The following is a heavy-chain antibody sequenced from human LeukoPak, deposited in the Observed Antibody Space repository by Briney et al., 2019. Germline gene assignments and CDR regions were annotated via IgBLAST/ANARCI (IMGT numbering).Heavy chain of an antibody. J-gene: IGHJ4*02. V-gene: IGHV3-30-3*01. CDR1: GVTFSSYA. CDR2: ISYDGSNK. CDR3: ATGYSAWSFGY. D-gene: IGHD6-19*01. Sequence: PGRSLRLSYAASGVTFSSYAMYWVRRAPGKGLDWVAVISYDGSNKYYADSVKGRFTISRDNSKNTLYLQMNSLRAEDTAMYFCATGYSAWSFGYWGQGTLVTVSS.